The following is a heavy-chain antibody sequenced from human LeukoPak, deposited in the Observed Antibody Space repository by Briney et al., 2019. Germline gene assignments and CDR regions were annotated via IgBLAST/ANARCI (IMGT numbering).Heavy chain of an antibody. CDR3: AKDRDKSLYSNSNYGMDV. CDR2: ISNDGKNQ. Sequence: GGSLRLSCAASGFTFSSYGMHWVRQAPGKGLEWVAVISNDGKNQYNGDSVTGRFTISRDNSNNTLYLQLSSLGPEDTAVYYCAKDRDKSLYSNSNYGMDVWGQGTTVTVSS. D-gene: IGHD6-6*01. V-gene: IGHV3-30*18. CDR1: GFTFSSYG. J-gene: IGHJ6*02.